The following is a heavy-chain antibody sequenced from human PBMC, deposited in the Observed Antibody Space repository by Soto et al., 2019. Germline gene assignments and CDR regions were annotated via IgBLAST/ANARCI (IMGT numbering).Heavy chain of an antibody. J-gene: IGHJ5*02. CDR1: GGSISSYY. CDR3: ARYGSGSYGAPNWFDP. V-gene: IGHV4-59*08. CDR2: IYYSGST. D-gene: IGHD3-10*01. Sequence: ETLSLTCTVSGGSISSYYWSWIRQPPGKGLEWIGYIYYSGSTYYNPSLKSRVTISVDTSKNQFSLKLSSVTAADTAVYYCARYGSGSYGAPNWFDPWGQGTLVTSPQ.